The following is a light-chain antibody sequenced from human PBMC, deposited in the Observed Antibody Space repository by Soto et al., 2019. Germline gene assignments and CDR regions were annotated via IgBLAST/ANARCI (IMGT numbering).Light chain of an antibody. CDR1: LGVSANY. Sequence: EILLTQSPGTLPLSPGDRATLSCRPSLGVSANYLAWYQQKIGQAPRRLIYGASSRATGPPDRFSGNGPGTDFTRTNSRLEPEDFAVYYCHQYGSPPFTFGPGTKVAVK. CDR3: HQYGSPPFT. V-gene: IGKV3-20*01. CDR2: GAS. J-gene: IGKJ3*01.